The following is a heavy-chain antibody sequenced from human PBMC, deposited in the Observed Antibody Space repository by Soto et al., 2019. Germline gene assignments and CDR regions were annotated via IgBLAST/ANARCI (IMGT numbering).Heavy chain of an antibody. CDR1: GFTFSSYA. V-gene: IGHV3-23*01. CDR3: CNHLEWLFRTLYYFDY. Sequence: PGGSLRLSCAASGFTFSSYAMSWVRQAPGKGLEWVSAISGSGGSTYYADSVKGRFTISRDNSKNTLYLQMNSLRAEDTAVYYCCNHLEWLFRTLYYFDYWGQGTLVTVSS. J-gene: IGHJ4*02. CDR2: ISGSGGST. D-gene: IGHD3-3*01.